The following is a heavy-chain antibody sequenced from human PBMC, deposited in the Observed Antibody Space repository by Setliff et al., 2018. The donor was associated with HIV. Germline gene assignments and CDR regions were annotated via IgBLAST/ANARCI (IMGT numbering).Heavy chain of an antibody. D-gene: IGHD5-18*01. Sequence: ASVKVSCKASGVTFSNCSISWVRQAPGQGLEWMGGIIPMYGPAHYAQKFQGRVTITADESTTTAYMELNSLTSEDTALYYCARVGFSSRHTGDFFDSWGQGTLVTGS. J-gene: IGHJ4*02. CDR1: GVTFSNCS. CDR3: ARVGFSSRHTGDFFDS. CDR2: IIPMYGPA. V-gene: IGHV1-69*13.